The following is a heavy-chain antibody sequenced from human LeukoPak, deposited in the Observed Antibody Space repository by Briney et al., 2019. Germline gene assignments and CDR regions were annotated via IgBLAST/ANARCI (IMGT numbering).Heavy chain of an antibody. J-gene: IGHJ4*02. CDR1: GFTFDDYA. V-gene: IGHV3-9*01. D-gene: IGHD6-19*01. CDR3: AKSTNGEQWLRYFDY. Sequence: SGGSLRLSCAASGFTFDDYAMHWARQAPGKGLEWVSGIGWSSGSIGYADSVKGRFTISRDNAKNSLYLQMNSLRAEDTALYYCAKSTNGEQWLRYFDYWGQGTLVAVAS. CDR2: IGWSSGSI.